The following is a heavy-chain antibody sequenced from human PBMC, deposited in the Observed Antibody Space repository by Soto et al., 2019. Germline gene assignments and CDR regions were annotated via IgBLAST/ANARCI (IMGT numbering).Heavy chain of an antibody. CDR1: GGSISSGGYY. D-gene: IGHD6-19*01. CDR2: IYYSGST. V-gene: IGHV4-31*03. Sequence: SETLSLTCTVSGGSISSGGYYWSWILHHPGKGLEWIGYIYYSGSTYYNPSLKSRVTISVDTSKNQFSLKLSSVTAADTAVYYCARVRSGQWLEYYFDYWGQGTLVTVSS. CDR3: ARVRSGQWLEYYFDY. J-gene: IGHJ4*02.